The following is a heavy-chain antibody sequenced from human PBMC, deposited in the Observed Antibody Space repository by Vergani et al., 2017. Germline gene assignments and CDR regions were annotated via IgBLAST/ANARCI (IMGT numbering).Heavy chain of an antibody. Sequence: QVQLQESGPGLVKPSETLSLTCTVSGGSISSYYWSWIRQPPGKGLEWIGYIYYSGSTNYNPSLKSRVTISVDTSKHQFSLKLSSVTAADTAVYYCARDYGDYVAPNWYFDLWGRGTLVTVSS. J-gene: IGHJ2*01. V-gene: IGHV4-59*01. D-gene: IGHD4-17*01. CDR2: IYYSGST. CDR3: ARDYGDYVAPNWYFDL. CDR1: GGSISSYY.